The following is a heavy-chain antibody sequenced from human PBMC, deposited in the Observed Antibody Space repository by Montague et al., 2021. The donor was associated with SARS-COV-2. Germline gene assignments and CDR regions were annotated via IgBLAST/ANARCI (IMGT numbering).Heavy chain of an antibody. Sequence: SETLSLTCTVSGGSISSSSYYWGWIRQSQGKGLEWFGSICYSGSTYYNLSLKSRVTIFVDTSKNQFSLKLSSVTAADTAVYYCARGSGCSGGSCYSEWDPYYYYGMDVWGQGTTVTVSS. CDR3: ARGSGCSGGSCYSEWDPYYYYGMDV. CDR2: ICYSGST. CDR1: GGSISSSSYY. D-gene: IGHD2-15*01. V-gene: IGHV4-39*01. J-gene: IGHJ6*02.